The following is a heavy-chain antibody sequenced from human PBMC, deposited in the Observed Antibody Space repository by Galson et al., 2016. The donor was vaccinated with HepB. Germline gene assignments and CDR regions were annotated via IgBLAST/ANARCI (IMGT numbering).Heavy chain of an antibody. Sequence: SLRLSCAASGFTFNDYGMHWVRQAPGKGLEWVAVIWYDGSIQHFADSVKGRFTVSRDNSKNTLYLQLNNLRAEDTAVYYCARDRHTVTSATNAFDIWGQGTMVTVSS. CDR2: IWYDGSIQ. CDR1: GFTFNDYG. J-gene: IGHJ3*02. V-gene: IGHV3-33*01. D-gene: IGHD5-12*01. CDR3: ARDRHTVTSATNAFDI.